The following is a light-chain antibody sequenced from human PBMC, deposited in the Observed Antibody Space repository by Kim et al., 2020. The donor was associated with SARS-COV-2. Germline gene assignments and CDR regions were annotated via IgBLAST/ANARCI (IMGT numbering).Light chain of an antibody. J-gene: IGKJ2*03. CDR1: QNIFSW. CDR2: QGS. V-gene: IGKV1-5*03. CDR3: QQYSAYPKYS. Sequence: DIQMTQSPSTLSASVGDTVTITCRASQNIFSWLAWYQQRPVKAPKLLIYQGSTLKNGVPSRFSGSGSGTIFTLTISSLQPDDFATYYCQQYSAYPKYSFGRGTKVEIK.